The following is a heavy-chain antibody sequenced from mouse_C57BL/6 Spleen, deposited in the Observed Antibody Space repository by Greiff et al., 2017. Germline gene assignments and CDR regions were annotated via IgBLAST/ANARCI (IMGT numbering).Heavy chain of an antibody. J-gene: IGHJ2*01. Sequence: QVQLKESGSELRSPGSSVKLSCKDFDSEVFPIAYMSWVRQKPGHGFEWIGGILPSIGRTIYGEKFEDKATLDADTLSNTAYLELNSLTSEDSAIYYCARGKGLGNIVYYFDYWGQGTTLTVSS. V-gene: IGHV15-2*01. CDR1: DSEVFPIAY. D-gene: IGHD2-12*01. CDR2: ILPSIGRT. CDR3: ARGKGLGNIVYYFDY.